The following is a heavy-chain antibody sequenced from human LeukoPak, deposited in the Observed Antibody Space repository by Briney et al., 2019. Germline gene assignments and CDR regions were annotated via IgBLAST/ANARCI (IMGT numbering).Heavy chain of an antibody. CDR3: AKDTYYYDSSGYSVEY. CDR1: GFTFSNAW. Sequence: PGGSLRLSCAASGFTFSNAWMSWVRQAPGKGLEWVSTISGSGGSTYYADSVKGRFTISRDNSKNTLYLQMNSLRAEDTAVYYCAKDTYYYDSSGYSVEYWGQGTLVTVSS. V-gene: IGHV3-23*01. D-gene: IGHD3-22*01. J-gene: IGHJ4*02. CDR2: ISGSGGST.